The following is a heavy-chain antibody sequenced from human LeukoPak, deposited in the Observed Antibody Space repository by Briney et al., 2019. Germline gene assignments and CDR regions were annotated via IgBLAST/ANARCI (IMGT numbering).Heavy chain of an antibody. Sequence: SQTLSLTCTVSGGSISSGGYYWSWIRQHPGKGLEWIGYIYYSGSTYYNPSLKSRVTISVDTSKNQFSLKLSSVTAADTAVYYCARDWEEYYGSGGYWYFDLWGRGTLVTVSS. CDR2: IYYSGST. D-gene: IGHD3-10*01. CDR3: ARDWEEYYGSGGYWYFDL. J-gene: IGHJ2*01. CDR1: GGSISSGGYY. V-gene: IGHV4-31*03.